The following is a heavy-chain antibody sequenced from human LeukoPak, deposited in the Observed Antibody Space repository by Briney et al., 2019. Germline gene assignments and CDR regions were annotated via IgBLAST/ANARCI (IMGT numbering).Heavy chain of an antibody. D-gene: IGHD3-22*01. V-gene: IGHV3-30*02. CDR1: GFTFSSYG. Sequence: GGSLRLSCAASGFTFSSYGMHWVRQAPGKGLEWVAFIRYDGSNKYYADSVKGRFTISRDNAKNSLYLQMNSLRAEDTAVYYCARGMIVVVPFDYWGQGTLVTVSS. J-gene: IGHJ4*02. CDR2: IRYDGSNK. CDR3: ARGMIVVVPFDY.